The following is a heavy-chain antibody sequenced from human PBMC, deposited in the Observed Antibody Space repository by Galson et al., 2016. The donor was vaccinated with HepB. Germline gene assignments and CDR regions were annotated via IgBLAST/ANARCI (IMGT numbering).Heavy chain of an antibody. V-gene: IGHV3-15*01. D-gene: IGHD3-16*01. CDR1: GFTFSNAW. CDR2: IKSKSDGGAT. CDR3: TTDFRYDYVWGSSSLDH. J-gene: IGHJ4*02. Sequence: SLRLSCAASGFTFSNAWMSWVRQAPGKGLEWVGRIKSKSDGGATDYAAPVKGKFTISRDDSENTLYLQMNSLKIEDTAVYYCTTDFRYDYVWGSSSLDHWGQGTLVTVSS.